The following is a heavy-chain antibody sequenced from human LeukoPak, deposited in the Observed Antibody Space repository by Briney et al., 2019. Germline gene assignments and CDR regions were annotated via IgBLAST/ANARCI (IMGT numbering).Heavy chain of an antibody. CDR2: ISAYNGNT. V-gene: IGHV1-18*01. CDR1: GYTFTSYG. CDR3: ARPIYCSSTSCYSPLDY. D-gene: IGHD2-2*02. J-gene: IGHJ4*02. Sequence: ASVKVSCKASGYTFTSYGISWVRQALGQGLEWMGWISAYNGNTNYAQKLQGRVTMTTDTSTSTAYMELRSLRSDDTAVYYCARPIYCSSTSCYSPLDYWGQGTLVTVSS.